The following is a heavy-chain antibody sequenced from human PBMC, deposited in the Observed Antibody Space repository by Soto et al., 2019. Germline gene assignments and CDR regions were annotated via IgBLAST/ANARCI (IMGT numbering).Heavy chain of an antibody. CDR2: IRSKADNSTT. V-gene: IGHV3-73*01. CDR1: GFTFSGSA. D-gene: IGHD7-27*01. J-gene: IGHJ4*02. CDR3: SRPGSDFDF. Sequence: QLVESGGGLVQPGGSLKLSCTTSGFTFSGSAIHWVRQASGKGLEWVGRIRSKADNSTTTCASSLKGRFTISRDDSENTAYLQMNSLEIEDTAVYYCSRPGSDFDFWGQGTLVTVSS.